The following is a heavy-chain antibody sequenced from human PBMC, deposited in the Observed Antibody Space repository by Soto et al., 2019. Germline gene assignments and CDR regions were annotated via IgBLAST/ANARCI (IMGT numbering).Heavy chain of an antibody. V-gene: IGHV4-59*08. D-gene: IGHD2-8*01. J-gene: IGHJ4*02. Sequence: QVQLQESGPGLVKPSETLSLTCTVSGGSISTYYWSWIRQPPGKGLEWIGYIYYSGTASYNPSLKSRVTISLDTPKKKFSLKLSSVTAADTAVYYCARGGHCTDGVCSALDYWGQGTLVTVSS. CDR1: GGSISTYY. CDR3: ARGGHCTDGVCSALDY. CDR2: IYYSGTA.